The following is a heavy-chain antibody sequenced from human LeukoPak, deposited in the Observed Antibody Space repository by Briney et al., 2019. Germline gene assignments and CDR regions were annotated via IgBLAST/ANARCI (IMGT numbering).Heavy chain of an antibody. J-gene: IGHJ4*02. CDR3: ARYGDYVI. CDR2: INSDGSET. D-gene: IGHD4-17*01. Sequence: GGSLRLSCAASGFTLSNYYMHWVRQAPGKGPVWVSRINSDGSETRYADSVTGRFTISRDNAKNTVYLQMNSLRADDTAVYYCARYGDYVIWGQGTLVTVSS. V-gene: IGHV3-74*01. CDR1: GFTLSNYY.